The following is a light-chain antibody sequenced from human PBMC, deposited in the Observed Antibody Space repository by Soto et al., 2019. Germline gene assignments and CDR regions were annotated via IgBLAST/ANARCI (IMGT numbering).Light chain of an antibody. CDR2: AAS. CDR1: QGISSD. CDR3: QQGYNWPRT. J-gene: IGKJ1*01. Sequence: AIQMTQSPSSLSSSVGDRVSLTCRASQGISSDLAWYQEKPGNAPKLLIYAASTLQSGVPARFSGSGSGTDFTLTISSLQPEDFAVYYCQQGYNWPRTFGQGTKLEIK. V-gene: IGKV1-6*01.